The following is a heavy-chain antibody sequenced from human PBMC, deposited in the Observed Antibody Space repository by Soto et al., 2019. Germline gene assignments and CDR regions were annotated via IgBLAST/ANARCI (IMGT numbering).Heavy chain of an antibody. Sequence: GGSLRLSCAASGFTFDDYVMHWVRQAPGKGLEWVSGISWNSGSIGYADSVKGRFTISRDNAKNSLYLQMNSLRAEDTALYYCAKDMGYSSSALFDYWGQGTLVTVSS. CDR2: ISWNSGSI. CDR1: GFTFDDYV. D-gene: IGHD6-6*01. V-gene: IGHV3-9*01. CDR3: AKDMGYSSSALFDY. J-gene: IGHJ4*02.